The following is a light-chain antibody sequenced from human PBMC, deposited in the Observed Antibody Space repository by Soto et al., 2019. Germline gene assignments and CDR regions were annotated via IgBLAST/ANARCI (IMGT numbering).Light chain of an antibody. V-gene: IGLV1-40*01. Sequence: QAVLTQPHSVSGAPGQRVTISCTGSSSNIGAGYDVHWYQQLPGTAPKLLIYGNSNRPSGVPDRFSGSKSGTSASLAITGLRAEDEADYYCQSYDNSRWVGVFGGGTKLTVL. CDR1: SSNIGAGYD. J-gene: IGLJ3*02. CDR3: QSYDNSRWVGV. CDR2: GNS.